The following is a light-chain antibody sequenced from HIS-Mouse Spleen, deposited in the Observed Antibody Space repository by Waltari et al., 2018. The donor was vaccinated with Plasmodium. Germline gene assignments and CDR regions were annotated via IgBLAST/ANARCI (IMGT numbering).Light chain of an antibody. CDR1: QSVSSN. CDR2: GAS. J-gene: IGKJ2*01. CDR3: KQYRSMYT. V-gene: IGKV3-15*01. Sequence: EIVMTQSPATLSVSPGERATLSCRASQSVSSNLAWYQQKPGQAPRLLIYGASTRATGIPARFSGSGSGTEFTLTISSMQSEDFAVYYCKQYRSMYTFGQGTKLEIK.